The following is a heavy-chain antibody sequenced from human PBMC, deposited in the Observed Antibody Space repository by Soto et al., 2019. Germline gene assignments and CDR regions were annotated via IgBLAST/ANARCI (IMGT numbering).Heavy chain of an antibody. CDR1: GYTLTELS. CDR2: FDPEDGET. D-gene: IGHD5-12*01. CDR3: ATAGSRGYSGYPALGY. V-gene: IGHV1-24*01. J-gene: IGHJ4*02. Sequence: ASVKVSCKVSGYTLTELSMHWVRQAPGKGLEWMGGFDPEDGETIYAQKFQGRVTMTEDTSTDTVYMELSSLRSEDTAVYYCATAGSRGYSGYPALGYWGQGTLVTVSS.